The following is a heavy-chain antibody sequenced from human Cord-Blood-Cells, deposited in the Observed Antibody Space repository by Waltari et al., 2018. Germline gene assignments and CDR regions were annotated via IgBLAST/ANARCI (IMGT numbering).Heavy chain of an antibody. D-gene: IGHD6-13*01. J-gene: IGHJ6*02. CDR3: AKDRGIAAAGTPYYGMDV. CDR2: ISYDGSNK. Sequence: QLPLVESGGGVVQPGRSLSPSWAASGFPFSSCGTHLLPQAPGKWLEWVAVISYDGSNKYYADSVKGRFTISRDNSKNTLYLQMNSLRAEDTAVYYCAKDRGIAAAGTPYYGMDVWGQGTTVTVSS. CDR1: GFPFSSCG. V-gene: IGHV3-30*18.